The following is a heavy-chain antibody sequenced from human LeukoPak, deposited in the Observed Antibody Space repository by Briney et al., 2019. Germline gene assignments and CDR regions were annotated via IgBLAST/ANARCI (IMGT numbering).Heavy chain of an antibody. CDR3: AREDYYDSSGYSLFDY. Sequence: SVKVSCKAPGGTFSSYAISWVRQAPGQGLEWMGGIIPIFGTANYAQKFQGRVTITTDESTSTAYMELSSLRSEDTAVYYCAREDYYDSSGYSLFDYWGQGTLVTVSS. CDR2: IIPIFGTA. V-gene: IGHV1-69*05. CDR1: GGTFSSYA. J-gene: IGHJ4*02. D-gene: IGHD3-22*01.